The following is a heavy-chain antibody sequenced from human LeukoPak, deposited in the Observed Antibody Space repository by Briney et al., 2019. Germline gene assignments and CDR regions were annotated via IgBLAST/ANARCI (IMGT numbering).Heavy chain of an antibody. D-gene: IGHD3-10*01. CDR2: ISGSGGST. CDR1: GFTFSSYA. J-gene: IGHJ4*02. Sequence: PGGSLRLSCAASGFTFSSYAMSWVRQAPGKGLEWVSAISGSGGSTYYADSVKGRFTISRDNAKNSLYLQMNSLRAEDTALYYCAKGGPMVRGVIITYFDYWGQGTLVTVSS. V-gene: IGHV3-23*01. CDR3: AKGGPMVRGVIITYFDY.